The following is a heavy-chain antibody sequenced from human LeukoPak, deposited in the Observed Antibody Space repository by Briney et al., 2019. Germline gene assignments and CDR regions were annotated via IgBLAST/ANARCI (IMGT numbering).Heavy chain of an antibody. J-gene: IGHJ3*02. V-gene: IGHV1-69*05. CDR1: GYTFTSYD. CDR3: ASDGSSGLLDI. Sequence: SVKVSCKASGYTFTSYDISWVRQAPGQGLEWMGRIIPIFGTANYAQKFQGRVTITTDESTSTAYMELSSLRSEDTAVYYCASDGSSGLLDIWGQGTMVTVSS. CDR2: IIPIFGTA. D-gene: IGHD3-22*01.